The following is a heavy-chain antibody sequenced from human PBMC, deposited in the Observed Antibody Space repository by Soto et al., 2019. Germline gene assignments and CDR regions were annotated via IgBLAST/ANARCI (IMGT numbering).Heavy chain of an antibody. J-gene: IGHJ4*02. CDR3: AAPDNYGSGSFQYYFDY. CDR2: IIPIFGTA. V-gene: IGHV1-69*13. D-gene: IGHD3-10*01. Sequence: GASVKVSCKASGGTFSSYAISWVRQAPGQGLEWMGGIIPIFGTANYAQKFQGRVTITADESTSTAYMELSSLRSEDTAVYYCAAPDNYGSGSFQYYFDYWGQGTLVTVSS. CDR1: GGTFSSYA.